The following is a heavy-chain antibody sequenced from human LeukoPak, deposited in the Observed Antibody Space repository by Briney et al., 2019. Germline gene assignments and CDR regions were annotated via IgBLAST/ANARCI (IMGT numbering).Heavy chain of an antibody. V-gene: IGHV4-59*01. CDR1: GGSISSYY. J-gene: IGHJ6*03. D-gene: IGHD3-3*01. Sequence: SETLSLTCTVSGGSISSYYWSWIRQPPGEGLEWIGYIYYSGSTNYNPSLKSRVTISVDTSKNQFSLKLSSVTAADTAVYYCARAKFGDYDFWSGPVANYYYMDVWGKGTTVTVSS. CDR3: ARAKFGDYDFWSGPVANYYYMDV. CDR2: IYYSGST.